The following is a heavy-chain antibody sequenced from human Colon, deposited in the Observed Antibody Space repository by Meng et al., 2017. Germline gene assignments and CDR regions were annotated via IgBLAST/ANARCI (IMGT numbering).Heavy chain of an antibody. CDR3: AGHGGYSY. D-gene: IGHD5-18*01. CDR1: GFIVSKDA. J-gene: IGHJ4*02. CDR2: MTDIERTT. V-gene: IGHV3-23*04. Sequence: EVKLVESGGGLRQHGGSLRLSCAVSGFIVSKDAMEWVRQAPGKGLEWVSSMTDIERTTSYADSVKGRFTISRDDSKNTLYLQMNSLRAEDTAVYYCAGHGGYSYLGQGTLVTVSS.